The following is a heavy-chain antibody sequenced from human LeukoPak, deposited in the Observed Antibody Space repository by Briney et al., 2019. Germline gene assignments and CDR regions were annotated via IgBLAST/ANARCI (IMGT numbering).Heavy chain of an antibody. CDR3: ARVYYDFWSGSEHDAFDI. D-gene: IGHD3-3*01. CDR2: IYTSGST. V-gene: IGHV4-61*02. CDR1: GGSISSGSYY. Sequence: SETLSLTCTVSGGSISSGSYYWSWIRQPAGKGLEWIGRIYTSGSTNYNPSLKGRVTISVDTSKNQFSLKLSSVTAADTAVYYCARVYYDFWSGSEHDAFDIWGQGTMVTVSS. J-gene: IGHJ3*02.